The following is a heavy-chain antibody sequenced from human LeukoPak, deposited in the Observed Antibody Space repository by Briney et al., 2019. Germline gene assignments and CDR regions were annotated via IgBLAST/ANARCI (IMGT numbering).Heavy chain of an antibody. CDR2: ISGSGGTT. V-gene: IGHV3-23*01. D-gene: IGHD3-22*01. Sequence: GGSLRLSCAASGFTFSSYAMNWVRQAPGKGLEWVSTISGSGGTTYYADSVKGRFTISRDNSKDTLYLQMNSLRAEDTAVYYCAKDLGDRGYYPIDYWGQGTLVTVSP. CDR3: AKDLGDRGYYPIDY. J-gene: IGHJ4*02. CDR1: GFTFSSYA.